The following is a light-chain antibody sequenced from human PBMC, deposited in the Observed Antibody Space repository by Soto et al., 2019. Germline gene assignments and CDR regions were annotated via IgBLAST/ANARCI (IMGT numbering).Light chain of an antibody. CDR1: QDLTNY. CDR2: DTI. CDR3: QQYVNLPYT. J-gene: IGKJ2*01. Sequence: DIQMTQSPPSLAASVGDRVTITCQASQDLTNYLNWYQQKPGEAPKLLIYDTITLEEGVPSRFSGGGSGTDFTFTIIGLQPEDAAISSCQQYVNLPYTFGQGTNLEIK. V-gene: IGKV1-33*01.